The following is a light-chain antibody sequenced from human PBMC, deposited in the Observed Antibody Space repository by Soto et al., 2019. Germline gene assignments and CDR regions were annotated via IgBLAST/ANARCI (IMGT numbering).Light chain of an antibody. Sequence: DIQMTQSPSSLSASVGDRVTITCRASQSISSYLNGCEQKPGKAPKLLIYAASSLQSGVPSRFSGRGSGTEFTHTISSRQPEDFATYYCQQSYSTPLTFGGGTKVEIK. CDR1: QSISSY. CDR3: QQSYSTPLT. CDR2: AAS. J-gene: IGKJ4*01. V-gene: IGKV1-39*01.